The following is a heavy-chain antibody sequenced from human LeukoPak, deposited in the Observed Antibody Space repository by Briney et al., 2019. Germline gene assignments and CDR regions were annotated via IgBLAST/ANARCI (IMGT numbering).Heavy chain of an antibody. CDR1: GRTLGSYG. J-gene: IGHJ4*02. V-gene: IGHV3-33*01. CDR2: IWYDGSNK. D-gene: IGHD3-3*01. CDR3: ARDLNTIFGVVMGIDY. Sequence: HRGTSLRLSCAASGRTLGSYGTHSVRQPPGKWLEWVAVIWYDGSNKYYADSVKGRFTISRDNSKNTLYLQMKSLRAEDTAVYYCARDLNTIFGVVMGIDYWGQGTLVTVSS.